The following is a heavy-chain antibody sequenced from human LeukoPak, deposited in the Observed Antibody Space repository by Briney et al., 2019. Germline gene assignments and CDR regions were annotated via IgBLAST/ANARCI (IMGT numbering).Heavy chain of an antibody. V-gene: IGHV3-30-3*01. Sequence: GGSLRLSCAASGFTFSDYNMHWVRQAPGKGLDWVALMSPDGNKKYYADSVKGRFTISRDNSKYTLYVQMNSLTAEDTAVYYCARVGGYFTYYFDYWGQGTLVTVSS. CDR2: MSPDGNKK. D-gene: IGHD2-21*02. CDR3: ARVGGYFTYYFDY. J-gene: IGHJ4*02. CDR1: GFTFSDYN.